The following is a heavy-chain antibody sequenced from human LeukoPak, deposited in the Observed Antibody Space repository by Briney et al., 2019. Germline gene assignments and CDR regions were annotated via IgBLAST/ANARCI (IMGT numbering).Heavy chain of an antibody. J-gene: IGHJ4*02. CDR1: GLSFSTYR. V-gene: IGHV3-7*01. Sequence: QPGGSLRLSCAASGLSFSTYRMTWVRQAPGKGLECVANISPDGSGEDYVDTVKGRFTVSRDNAKSLVYLQMNSLRAADTAVYYCAKWNYAFDSWGQGTLVTVSS. D-gene: IGHD3-16*01. CDR2: ISPDGSGE. CDR3: AKWNYAFDS.